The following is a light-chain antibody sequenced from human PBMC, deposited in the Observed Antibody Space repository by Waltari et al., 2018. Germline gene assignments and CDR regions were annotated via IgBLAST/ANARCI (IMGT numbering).Light chain of an antibody. CDR3: ISYTSSSTWV. J-gene: IGLJ3*02. Sequence: QSALTQPASVSASPGQSIAISCTGTSSDVGGYNYVSWYQQHPGKAPKLMIYDVSNRPSGFSSRFSGSRSGNTASLTISGLQTEDEADYYCISYTSSSTWVFGGGTKLTVL. CDR2: DVS. CDR1: SSDVGGYNY. V-gene: IGLV2-14*03.